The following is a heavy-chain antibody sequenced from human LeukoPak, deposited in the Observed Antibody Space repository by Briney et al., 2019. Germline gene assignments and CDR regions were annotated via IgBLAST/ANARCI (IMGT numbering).Heavy chain of an antibody. J-gene: IGHJ4*02. CDR2: ISGSGGST. V-gene: IGHV3-23*01. Sequence: GGSLRLSCAASGFTFSSYAMGWVRQAPGKGLEWVSAISGSGGSTYYADSVKGRFTISRDNSKNTLYLQMNSLRAEDTAVYYCAKVGGGYSGYDYWGQGTLVTVSS. CDR1: GFTFSSYA. CDR3: AKVGGGYSGYDY. D-gene: IGHD5-12*01.